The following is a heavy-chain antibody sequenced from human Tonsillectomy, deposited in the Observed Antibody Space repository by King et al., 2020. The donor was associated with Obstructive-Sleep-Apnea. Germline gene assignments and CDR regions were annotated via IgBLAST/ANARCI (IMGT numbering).Heavy chain of an antibody. Sequence: ITLKESGPTLVKPTQTLTLTCTFSGFSLSTSGVGVGWIRQPPGKALEWLALIYWDDDKRYSPSLKSRLTITKDTSKNQVVLTMTNMDPVDTATYYCAHDGSLDTAMVFDYWGQGTLVTVSS. V-gene: IGHV2-5*02. CDR1: GFSLSTSGVG. CDR3: AHDGSLDTAMVFDY. J-gene: IGHJ4*02. D-gene: IGHD5-18*01. CDR2: IYWDDDK.